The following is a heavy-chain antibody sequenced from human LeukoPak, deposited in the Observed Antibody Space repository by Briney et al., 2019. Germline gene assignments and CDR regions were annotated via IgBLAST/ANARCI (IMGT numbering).Heavy chain of an antibody. J-gene: IGHJ3*01. CDR2: IYYSGNI. CDR1: GGSISSYY. CDR3: ARGPIDRDDYAFDF. V-gene: IGHV4-59*01. D-gene: IGHD1-1*01. Sequence: SETLSLTCTVSGGSISSYYWSWIRQPPGKGLEWIGYIYYSGNINYNPSLESRVTISVDTSKNQFSLKLSSVTAADTALFYCARGPIDRDDYAFDFWGQGTMVTVSS.